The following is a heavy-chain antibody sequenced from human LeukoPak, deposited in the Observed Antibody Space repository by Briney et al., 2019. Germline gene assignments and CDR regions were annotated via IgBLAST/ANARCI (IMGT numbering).Heavy chain of an antibody. D-gene: IGHD1-1*01. CDR1: GFSFRRFW. J-gene: IGHJ3*02. CDR2: INGDGDGK. Sequence: GGSLRLSCEGSGFSFRRFWMTWVRQAPGRGLEWVANINGDGDGKRYADSVKDRFTNSRDNARSLVFLQIHSLRDEDTALYYCARDSSPDSATTYYDALDMWGQGTMVTVSS. V-gene: IGHV3-7*01. CDR3: ARDSSPDSATTYYDALDM.